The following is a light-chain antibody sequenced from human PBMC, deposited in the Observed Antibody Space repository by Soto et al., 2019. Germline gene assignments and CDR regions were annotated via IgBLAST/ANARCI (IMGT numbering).Light chain of an antibody. CDR1: QTISNW. Sequence: DIQMTQSPSTLSASVGDRVTITCRASQTISNWLAWYQQKPGKAPRLLIYDASTLESGVPSRFSGSASGTEFTLTISSLQPDDFATYYCQQHTFGQGTKVDIK. V-gene: IGKV1-5*01. CDR2: DAS. J-gene: IGKJ2*01. CDR3: QQHT.